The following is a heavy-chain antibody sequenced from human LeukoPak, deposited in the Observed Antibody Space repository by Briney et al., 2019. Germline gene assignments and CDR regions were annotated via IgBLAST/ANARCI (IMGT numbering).Heavy chain of an antibody. D-gene: IGHD2-2*01. CDR2: ISGDGGST. J-gene: IGHJ5*02. V-gene: IGHV3-43*02. CDR1: GFTFDDYA. Sequence: GGSLRLSCAASGFTFDDYAMHWVRQAPGKGLEWVSLISGDGGSTYYADSVKGRFTISRDNSKNSLYLQMNSLRTEDTALYYCAKDEYRSSTSCHPNWFDPWGQGTLVTVSS. CDR3: AKDEYRSSTSCHPNWFDP.